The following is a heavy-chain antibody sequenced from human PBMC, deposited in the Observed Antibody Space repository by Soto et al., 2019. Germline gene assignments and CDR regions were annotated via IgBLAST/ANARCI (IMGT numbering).Heavy chain of an antibody. CDR2: IYDSGRT. CDR3: ARGGTRAYFHH. V-gene: IGHV4-31*03. J-gene: IGHJ1*01. Sequence: QVQLQESGPGLVKPSQTLSLTCTVSGGSISSGGYYWSWIRQHPGKGVEWIGSIYDSGRTYYNPSLKSRVTISVDTSKNQFSLKLASMTAADTAVYYCARGGTRAYFHHWGQGTLVTVSS. CDR1: GGSISSGGYY. D-gene: IGHD1-1*01.